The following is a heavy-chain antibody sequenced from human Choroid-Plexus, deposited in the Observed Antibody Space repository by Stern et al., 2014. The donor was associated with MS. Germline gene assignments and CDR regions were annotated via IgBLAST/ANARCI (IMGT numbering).Heavy chain of an antibody. Sequence: VQLEESGAEVKKPGASVKVSCKTSGYIFTGYYIHWVRQAPGQGLEWMAWINPNTGGTTYAQKFQGRVTMSRDTSSSTAYVELSSLTSDDTAVYYCARDQRGITIFGVVTDYYYLGMDVWGQGTTVTVSS. V-gene: IGHV1-2*02. J-gene: IGHJ6*02. CDR1: GYIFTGYY. CDR3: ARDQRGITIFGVVTDYYYLGMDV. D-gene: IGHD3-3*01. CDR2: INPNTGGT.